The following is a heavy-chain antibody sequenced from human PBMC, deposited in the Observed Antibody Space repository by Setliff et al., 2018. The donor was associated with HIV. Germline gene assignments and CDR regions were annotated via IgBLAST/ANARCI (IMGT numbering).Heavy chain of an antibody. J-gene: IGHJ2*01. V-gene: IGHV5-51*01. CDR1: GYSFTSHW. CDR3: ARSHFITLFGVIYYPGYFDL. D-gene: IGHD3-3*01. Sequence: PGESLKISCKGSGYSFTSHWIAWVRQVPGQGLEWMGIIYPSDSATAYSPSFQGQITIPADKSISTAYLQWSSLKASDTAIYYCARSHFITLFGVIYYPGYFDLWGRGTQVTVSS. CDR2: IYPSDSAT.